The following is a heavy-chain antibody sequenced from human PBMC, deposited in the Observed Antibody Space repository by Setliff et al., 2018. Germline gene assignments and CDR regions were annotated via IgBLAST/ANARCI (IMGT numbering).Heavy chain of an antibody. J-gene: IGHJ1*01. Sequence: VSGPTLVNPTETLTLTCNVSGFSLSDARMGVSWIRQPPGKALEWLAHIFSNDEKSYITSLKSRLTISKDTSKSQVVLIMTNMDPVDTATYYCARSSGYFPENFQHWGQGTVVTVSS. CDR3: ARSSGYFPENFQH. V-gene: IGHV2-26*01. CDR2: IFSNDEK. CDR1: GFSLSDARMG. D-gene: IGHD5-12*01.